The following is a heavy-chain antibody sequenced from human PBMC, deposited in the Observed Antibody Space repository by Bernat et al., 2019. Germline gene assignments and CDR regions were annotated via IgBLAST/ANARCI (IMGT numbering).Heavy chain of an antibody. CDR1: GGSVSSGSYY. V-gene: IGHV4-61*01. Sequence: QVQLQESGPGLVKPSETLSLTCTVSGGSVSSGSYYWSWIRQPPGKGLEWIGYIYDSGSTNYNPSLKSRVTISVDTSKNQFSLRLSSVTAADTAVYYCATVDYYYDSGSFYTFDYWAQGTLVTVSS. CDR3: ATVDYYYDSGSFYTFDY. CDR2: IYDSGST. D-gene: IGHD3-10*01. J-gene: IGHJ4*02.